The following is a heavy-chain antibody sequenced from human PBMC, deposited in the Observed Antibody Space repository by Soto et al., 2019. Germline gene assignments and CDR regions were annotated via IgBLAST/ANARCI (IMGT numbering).Heavy chain of an antibody. D-gene: IGHD2-15*01. J-gene: IGHJ6*02. CDR3: ARSQGGSSSLDIYYYCYYGMDV. CDR2: IIPIFGTA. Sequence: GGTFSSYAISWVRQAPGQGLEWMGGIIPIFGTANYAQKFQGRVTITADESTSTGYMELSSLRSEDTAVYYCARSQGGSSSLDIYYYCYYGMDVWGQGTTVTVSS. CDR1: GGTFSSYA. V-gene: IGHV1-69*01.